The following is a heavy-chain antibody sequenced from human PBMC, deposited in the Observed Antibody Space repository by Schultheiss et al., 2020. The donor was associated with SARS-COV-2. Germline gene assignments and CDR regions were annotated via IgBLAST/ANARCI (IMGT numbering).Heavy chain of an antibody. CDR3: ARDSWAVVPAAGVRPALSPAFDP. CDR1: GASISAYY. CDR2: IYYSGST. D-gene: IGHD2-2*01. V-gene: IGHV4-59*05. J-gene: IGHJ5*02. Sequence: SETLSLTCSVSGASISAYYWSWIRQPAGKGLEWIGSIYYSGSTYYNPSLKSRVTISVDTSKNQFSLKLSSVTAADTAVYYCARDSWAVVPAAGVRPALSPAFDPWGQGTLVTVSS.